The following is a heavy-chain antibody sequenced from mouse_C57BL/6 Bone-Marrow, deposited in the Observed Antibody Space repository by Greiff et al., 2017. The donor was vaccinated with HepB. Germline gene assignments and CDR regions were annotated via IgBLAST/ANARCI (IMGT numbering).Heavy chain of an antibody. J-gene: IGHJ2*01. CDR2: ISSGGSYT. Sequence: EVKLVESGGDLVKPGGSLKLSCAASGFTFSSYGMSWVRQTPDKRLEWVATISSGGSYTYYPDSVKGRYTISRDNATNTLYLQMSSLKSEGTAMYYCAGHYYNYTSSYVDYWGQGTTLTVSS. D-gene: IGHD1-3*01. V-gene: IGHV5-6*01. CDR3: AGHYYNYTSSYVDY. CDR1: GFTFSSYG.